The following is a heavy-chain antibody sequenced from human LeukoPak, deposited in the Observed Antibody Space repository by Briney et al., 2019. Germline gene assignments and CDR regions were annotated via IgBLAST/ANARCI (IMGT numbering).Heavy chain of an antibody. CDR1: GGSISSGDYY. V-gene: IGHV4-30-4*01. Sequence: SETLPLTCTVSGGSISSGDYYWSWIRQPPGKGLEWIGYIYYSGSTYYNPSLKSRVTISVDTSKNRFSLKLSSVTAADTAAYYRARDQYYDSSGARIFDYWGQGTLVTVSS. D-gene: IGHD3-22*01. CDR2: IYYSGST. J-gene: IGHJ4*02. CDR3: ARDQYYDSSGARIFDY.